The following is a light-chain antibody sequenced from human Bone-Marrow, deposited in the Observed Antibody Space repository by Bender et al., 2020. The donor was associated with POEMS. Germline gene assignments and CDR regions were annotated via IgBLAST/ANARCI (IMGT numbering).Light chain of an antibody. J-gene: IGLJ3*02. Sequence: QSALTQPRSVSGSPGQSVTISCTGTTNDVGRFNYVSWFQHYPGKAPKVLLFNVDERPSGIPDRFSGSKSGSTASLTISGLQAEDEADYYCNSYTSSSTLVVFGGGTKLTVL. CDR3: NSYTSSSTLVV. V-gene: IGLV2-11*01. CDR2: NVD. CDR1: TNDVGRFNY.